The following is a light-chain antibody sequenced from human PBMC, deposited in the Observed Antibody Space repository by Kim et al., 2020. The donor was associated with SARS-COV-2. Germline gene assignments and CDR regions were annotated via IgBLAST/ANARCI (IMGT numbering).Light chain of an antibody. V-gene: IGKV1D-13*01. CDR2: DAS. CDR1: QDISSA. CDR3: QQFSNYPYT. Sequence: SASVGDRVTITCRASQDISSALAWYPQKTGRPPKHLIYDASRLESGVPSRFSGSGSGTDFSLTISSLQSQDFATYYCQQFSNYPYTFGQGTSWRS. J-gene: IGKJ2*01.